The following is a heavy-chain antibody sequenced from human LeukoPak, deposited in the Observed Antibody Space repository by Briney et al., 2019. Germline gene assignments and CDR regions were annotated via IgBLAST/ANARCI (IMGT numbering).Heavy chain of an antibody. CDR1: GYAFTSYA. CDR2: ISAYKGNT. CDR3: ARDLYCSGGSCYYHKPYFDY. D-gene: IGHD2-15*01. Sequence: ASVKVSCKASGYAFTSYAMHWVRQAPGQRLEWMGWISAYKGNTNYAQKLQGRVTMTTDTSTSTAYMELRSLRSDDTAVYYCARDLYCSGGSCYYHKPYFDYWGQGTLVTVSS. V-gene: IGHV1-18*01. J-gene: IGHJ4*02.